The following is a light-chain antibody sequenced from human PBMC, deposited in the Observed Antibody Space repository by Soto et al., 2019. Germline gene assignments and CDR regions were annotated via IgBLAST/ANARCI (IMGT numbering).Light chain of an antibody. Sequence: EIVMTQSPGTLSVSPGERATLFCRASQSVNSNLAWYQQKPGQSPRLLIYDAATRATDIPARFSGSGSGTKFTLTISSLQSEDFAVYYCQQYNDWPRTFGQGTKVEIK. CDR2: DAA. CDR1: QSVNSN. J-gene: IGKJ1*01. V-gene: IGKV3-15*01. CDR3: QQYNDWPRT.